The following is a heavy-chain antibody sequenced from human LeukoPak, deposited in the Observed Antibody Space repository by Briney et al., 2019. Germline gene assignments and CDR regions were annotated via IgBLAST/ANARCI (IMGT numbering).Heavy chain of an antibody. CDR3: ARRHGRCSDGSCYYPDY. V-gene: IGHV1-8*02. J-gene: IGHJ4*02. Sequence: ASVKVSCKASGYTFTSYDMNWVRQATGQGLEWMGWMNPNSGNTDYAQNFQGRVTITRNSSINTAYLQLSSLRSEDTAVYYCARRHGRCSDGSCYYPDYWRQGTLVSVSS. CDR2: MNPNSGNT. D-gene: IGHD2-15*01. CDR1: GYTFTSYD.